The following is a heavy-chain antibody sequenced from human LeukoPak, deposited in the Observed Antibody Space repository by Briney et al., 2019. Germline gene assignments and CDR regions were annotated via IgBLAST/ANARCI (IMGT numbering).Heavy chain of an antibody. V-gene: IGHV1-24*01. J-gene: IGHJ4*02. Sequence: ASVKVSCKVSGYTVTELSIHWVRQAPGKGLEWMGGFDPEDNKKIYAQKFQGRLIMTEDTSTDTAYMELSSLRSEDTAVYYCAIPETGGGRAQWGQGTLVTVSS. CDR1: GYTVTELS. D-gene: IGHD7-27*01. CDR2: FDPEDNKK. CDR3: AIPETGGGRAQ.